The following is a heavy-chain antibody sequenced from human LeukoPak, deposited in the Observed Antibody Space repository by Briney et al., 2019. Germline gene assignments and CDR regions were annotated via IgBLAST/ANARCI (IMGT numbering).Heavy chain of an antibody. D-gene: IGHD2-15*01. CDR2: ISGSGGST. CDR3: AKGTLGSCSGGSCYPFDY. J-gene: IGHJ4*02. Sequence: PGGSLRLSCAASGFTFSSYAMSWVRQAPGKGLEWVSAISGSGGSTYYADSVKGRFTISRDNSKNTLYLQMNSLRAEDTAVYYCAKGTLGSCSGGSCYPFDYWGQGTLVTVSS. V-gene: IGHV3-23*01. CDR1: GFTFSSYA.